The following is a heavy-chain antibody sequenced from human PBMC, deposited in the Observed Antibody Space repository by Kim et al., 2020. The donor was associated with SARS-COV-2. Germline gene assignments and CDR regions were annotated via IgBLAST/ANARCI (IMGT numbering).Heavy chain of an antibody. Sequence: QGFKGQFDFSVDTSVSKEYLQISSLQAEDTAVYYCARDDTTYGGFDYWGQGTLVTVSS. J-gene: IGHJ4*02. D-gene: IGHD1-26*01. CDR3: ARDDTTYGGFDY. V-gene: IGHV7-4-1*02.